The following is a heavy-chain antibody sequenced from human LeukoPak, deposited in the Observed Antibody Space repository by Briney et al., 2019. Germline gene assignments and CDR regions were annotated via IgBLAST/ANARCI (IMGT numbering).Heavy chain of an antibody. CDR1: GGSFSGCY. CDR3: ARAVLAVAGTLDY. V-gene: IGHV4-34*01. CDR2: INHSGST. D-gene: IGHD6-19*01. J-gene: IGHJ4*02. Sequence: SETLSLTCAVYGGSFSGCYWSWIRQPPGKGLEWIGEINHSGSTNYNPSLKSRVTISVDTSKNQFSLKLSSVTAADTAVYHCARAVLAVAGTLDYWGQGTLVTVSS.